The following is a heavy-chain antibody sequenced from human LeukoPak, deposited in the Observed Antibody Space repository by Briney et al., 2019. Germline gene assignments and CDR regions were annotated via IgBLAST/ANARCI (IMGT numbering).Heavy chain of an antibody. Sequence: PGGSLRLSCAASGFSFSDYYMSWIRQAPGKGLEWVSYIRSSGSPIYYADSVKGRFTISRDNAKNSLYLQMNSLRAEYTAMYYCARDSVGYCSGGSCYFDYWGQGTLVTVSS. V-gene: IGHV3-11*01. D-gene: IGHD2-15*01. CDR3: ARDSVGYCSGGSCYFDY. J-gene: IGHJ4*02. CDR2: IRSSGSPI. CDR1: GFSFSDYY.